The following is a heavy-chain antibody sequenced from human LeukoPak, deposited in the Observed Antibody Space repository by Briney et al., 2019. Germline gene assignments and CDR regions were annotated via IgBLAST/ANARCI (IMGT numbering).Heavy chain of an antibody. CDR1: GGSISSYY. CDR2: IYYIGST. D-gene: IGHD1-26*01. CDR3: AREQSGERGTFDI. V-gene: IGHV4-59*01. Sequence: SETLSLTCTVSGGSISSYYWSWIGQPPGKGLEWIGYIYYIGSTNYNPSLKSRVTISLDTPKNQFSLKLTSVTAADTAVYYCAREQSGERGTFDIWGQGTMVTVSS. J-gene: IGHJ3*02.